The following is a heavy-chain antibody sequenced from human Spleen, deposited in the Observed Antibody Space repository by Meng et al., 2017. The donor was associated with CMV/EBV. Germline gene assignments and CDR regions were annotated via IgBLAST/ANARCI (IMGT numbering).Heavy chain of an antibody. CDR2: INPNSGNT. J-gene: IGHJ4*02. CDR3: ARFGEDYGDKLFDY. CDR1: GYTFTGYY. V-gene: IGHV1-8*02. Sequence: ASVKVSCKASGYTFTGYYIHWVRQAPGQGLEWMGWINPNSGNTGYAQKFQGRVTMTRNTSISTAYMELTSLRSDDTAVYYCARFGEDYGDKLFDYWGQGTLVTVSS. D-gene: IGHD4-17*01.